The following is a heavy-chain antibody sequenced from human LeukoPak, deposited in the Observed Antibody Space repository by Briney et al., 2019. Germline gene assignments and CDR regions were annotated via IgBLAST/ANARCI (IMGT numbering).Heavy chain of an antibody. CDR1: GFTFSSCQ. Sequence: GGSLRLSCAASGFTFSSCQMSWARQTPGKGLEWVGRIARETAGGTTDYAAPVKGRFTISRDDSKNTLYLQMNSLKTEDTAVYFCTTGQDNWGQGTLVTVSS. CDR3: TTGQDN. J-gene: IGHJ4*02. V-gene: IGHV3-15*04. CDR2: IARETAGGTT.